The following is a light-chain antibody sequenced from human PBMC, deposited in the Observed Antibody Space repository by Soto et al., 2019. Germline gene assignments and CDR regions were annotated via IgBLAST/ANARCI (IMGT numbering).Light chain of an antibody. CDR3: EESYRTPFT. CDR1: QSISTF. J-gene: IGKJ5*01. Sequence: DIQMTQSPSSLSASVGDRVTITCRASQSISTFLNWYQQKPGKAPNLLIYAASGLQSGVPSRFSGSGSGTAFTLTSSSLPPEDLATYYWEESYRTPFTFGQGTRLESK. CDR2: AAS. V-gene: IGKV1-39*01.